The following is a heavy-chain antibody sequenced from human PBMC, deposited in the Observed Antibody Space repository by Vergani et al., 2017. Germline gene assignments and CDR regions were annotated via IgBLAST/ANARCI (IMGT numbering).Heavy chain of an antibody. V-gene: IGHV3-73*02. CDR2: IRSKANSYAT. D-gene: IGHD2-15*01. J-gene: IGHJ4*02. CDR1: GFTFSGSA. CDR3: TTNIVVVVAATLSDY. Sequence: EVQLVESGGGLVQPGGSLKLSCAASGFTFSGSAMHWVRQASGKGLEWVGRIRSKANSYATADAASVKGRFTISRDDSKNTAYLQMNSLKTEDTAVYYCTTNIVVVVAATLSDYWGQGTLVTVSS.